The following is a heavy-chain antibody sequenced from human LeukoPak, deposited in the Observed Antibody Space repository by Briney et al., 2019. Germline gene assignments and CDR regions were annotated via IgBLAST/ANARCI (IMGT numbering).Heavy chain of an antibody. CDR1: GFTFSSYA. CDR2: ISGSGGST. D-gene: IGHD3-9*01. J-gene: IGHJ4*02. Sequence: GGSLRLSCAASGFTFSSYAMSWVRQAPGKGLELVSAISGSGGSTYYADSVKGRFTISKNNSKNTLYLQMNSLRAEDTAVYYCAKHGDILTGYYKDYWGQGTLVTVSS. V-gene: IGHV3-23*01. CDR3: AKHGDILTGYYKDY.